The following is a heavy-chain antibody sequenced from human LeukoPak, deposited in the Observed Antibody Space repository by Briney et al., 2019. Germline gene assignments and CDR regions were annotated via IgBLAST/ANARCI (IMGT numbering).Heavy chain of an antibody. CDR1: GYTVTGYY. D-gene: IGHD3-10*01. J-gene: IGHJ4*02. CDR2: INPNSGGT. V-gene: IGHV1-2*02. Sequence: SVKVSCKASGYTVTGYYMHWVRQAPGQGFEGMGWINPNSGGTNYAQKFQGRVTRTRHTSISTAYMELSRLRYDDTAVYYCARVRYYYGSGSYSDFDYWGQGTLVTVSS. CDR3: ARVRYYYGSGSYSDFDY.